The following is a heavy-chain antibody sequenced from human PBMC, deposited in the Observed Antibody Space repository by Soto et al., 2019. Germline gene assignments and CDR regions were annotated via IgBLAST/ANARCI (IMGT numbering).Heavy chain of an antibody. Sequence: GGSLRLSCEASGFTFSSYWMSWVRQAPGKGLEWVANVRQDGSQKYLVDSVKGRFTISRDNAKNSMYLQMNSLRAEDTGVYPCARGASIGSQLESGAQGTLETISS. CDR2: VRQDGSQK. V-gene: IGHV3-7*01. J-gene: IGHJ4*02. CDR3: ARGASIGSQLES. CDR1: GFTFSSYW. D-gene: IGHD3-3*01.